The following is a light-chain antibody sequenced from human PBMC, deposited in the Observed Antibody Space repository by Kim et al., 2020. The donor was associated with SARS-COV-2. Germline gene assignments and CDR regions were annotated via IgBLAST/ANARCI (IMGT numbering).Light chain of an antibody. Sequence: QLVLTQSPSASASLGASVKLTCTLSGGHSGYAIAWHQQQLETGPRYLMKVNSDGSHNKGGGIPDRFSGSSSGAERYLTISSLQSEDEADYYCQTWGTGTWVFGGGTQLTVL. CDR1: GGHSGYA. J-gene: IGLJ3*02. CDR2: VNSDGSH. V-gene: IGLV4-69*01. CDR3: QTWGTGTWV.